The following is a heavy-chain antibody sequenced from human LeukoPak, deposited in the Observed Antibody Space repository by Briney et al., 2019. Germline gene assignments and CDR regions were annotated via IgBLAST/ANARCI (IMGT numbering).Heavy chain of an antibody. CDR1: GGSISSYY. V-gene: IGHV4-59*01. Sequence: SETLSLTCTVSGGSISSYYWSWIRQPPGKGPEWIGYIYYSGSTNYNPSLKSRVTISVDTSKNQFSLKLSSVTAADTAVYYCARLGGYSGYYYYYYMDVWGKGTTVTVSS. CDR2: IYYSGST. D-gene: IGHD5-12*01. CDR3: ARLGGYSGYYYYYYMDV. J-gene: IGHJ6*03.